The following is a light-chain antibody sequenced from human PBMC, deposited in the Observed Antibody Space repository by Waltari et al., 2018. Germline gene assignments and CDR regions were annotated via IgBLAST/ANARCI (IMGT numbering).Light chain of an antibody. J-gene: IGKJ1*01. Sequence: TCRASQSISSWLAWYQQKPGKAPKHMIYKEVSLENGVPSRFSGSGAGKEVTLTIRSVQPDGFATYYCQKYNSYAWTFGQGTKVEIK. V-gene: IGKV1-5*03. CDR1: QSISSW. CDR2: KEV. CDR3: QKYNSYAWT.